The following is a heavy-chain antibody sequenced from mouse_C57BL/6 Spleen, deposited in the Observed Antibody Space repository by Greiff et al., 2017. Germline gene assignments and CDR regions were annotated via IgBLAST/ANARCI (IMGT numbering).Heavy chain of an antibody. CDR3: AREGYYYGSSSYFDY. D-gene: IGHD1-1*01. Sequence: VQLQQSGPELVKPGASVKISCTASGYAFRSSWMNWVKQRPGKGLEWIGRIYPGDGDTNYNGKFKGKATLTADKSSSTAYMQISSLTSEDSAVYFCAREGYYYGSSSYFDYWGQGTTLTVSS. CDR2: IYPGDGDT. CDR1: GYAFRSSW. J-gene: IGHJ2*01. V-gene: IGHV1-82*01.